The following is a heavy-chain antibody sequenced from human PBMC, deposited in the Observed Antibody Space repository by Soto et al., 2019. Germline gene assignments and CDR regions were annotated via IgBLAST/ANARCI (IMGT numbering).Heavy chain of an antibody. CDR3: ARYASSGNNSVWYTFDP. Sequence: SCKASGGTFSSYTINWVRQAPGQGLEWMGGIIPIFGTTNYAKKFQGRVTITADESTSTAYMELSSLRSEDTAVYYCARYASSGNNSVWYTFDPWGQGTLVTVSS. D-gene: IGHD6-19*01. J-gene: IGHJ5*02. V-gene: IGHV1-69*01. CDR2: IIPIFGTT. CDR1: GGTFSSYT.